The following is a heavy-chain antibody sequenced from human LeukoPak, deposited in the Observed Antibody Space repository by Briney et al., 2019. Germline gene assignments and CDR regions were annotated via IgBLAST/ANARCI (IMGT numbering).Heavy chain of an antibody. J-gene: IGHJ3*02. D-gene: IGHD5-24*01. CDR1: GDSISTSPYY. CDR3: ARHRDAYSPDAFDI. V-gene: IGHV4-39*01. CDR2: IYYSGST. Sequence: SETLSLTCTVSGDSISTSPYYWGWIRQPPGKGLEWIGSIYYSGSTYYNPSLKSRVTISVGTSKNQFSLKLSSVTAADTALYYCARHRDAYSPDAFDIWGQGTLVTVSS.